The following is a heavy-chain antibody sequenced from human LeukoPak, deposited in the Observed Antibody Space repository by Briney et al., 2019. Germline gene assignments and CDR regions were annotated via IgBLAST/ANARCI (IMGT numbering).Heavy chain of an antibody. CDR1: GFTFSSHG. D-gene: IGHD6-19*01. CDR2: ISGSGGST. V-gene: IGHV3-23*01. J-gene: IGHJ4*02. CDR3: AKASGYSSGWYDY. Sequence: GGSLRLSCAASGFTFSSHGMSWVRQAPGKGLEWVSAISGSGGSTYYADSVKGRFTISRDNSKNTLYLQMNSLRAEDTAVYYCAKASGYSSGWYDYWGQGTLVTVSS.